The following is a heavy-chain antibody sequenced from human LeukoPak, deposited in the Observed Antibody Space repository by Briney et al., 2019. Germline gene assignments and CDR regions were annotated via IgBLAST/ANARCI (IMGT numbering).Heavy chain of an antibody. CDR2: INHSGST. CDR3: ARGVLVVGATTDFDY. CDR1: GVSFSGYY. J-gene: IGHJ4*02. V-gene: IGHV4-34*01. Sequence: PSETLSLTCAVYGVSFSGYYWSWIRQPPGKGLEWIGEINHSGSTNYNPSLKSRVTISVDTSKNQFSLKLSTVTAADTAVYYCARGVLVVGATTDFDYWGQGTLVTVSS. D-gene: IGHD1-26*01.